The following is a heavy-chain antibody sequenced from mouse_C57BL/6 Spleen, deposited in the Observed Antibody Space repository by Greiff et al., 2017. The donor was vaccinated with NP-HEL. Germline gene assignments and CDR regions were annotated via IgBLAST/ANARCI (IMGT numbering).Heavy chain of an antibody. Sequence: QVQLQQPGAELVKPGASVKMSCKASGYTFTSYWITWVKQRPGQGLEWIGDIYPGSGSTNYNEKFKSKATLTVDTSSSTAYMQLSILTSEDSAVYDCARGYYAISTEFAYWGQGTLVTVSA. V-gene: IGHV1-55*01. CDR2: IYPGSGST. CDR1: GYTFTSYW. CDR3: ARGYYAISTEFAY. D-gene: IGHD1-1*01. J-gene: IGHJ3*01.